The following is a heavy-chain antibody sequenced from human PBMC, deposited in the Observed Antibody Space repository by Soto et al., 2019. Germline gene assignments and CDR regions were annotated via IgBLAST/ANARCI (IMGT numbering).Heavy chain of an antibody. CDR2: ISSSSSYI. CDR3: ARDDGPAAAGLFDY. CDR1: GFTFSSYS. J-gene: IGHJ4*02. D-gene: IGHD6-13*01. V-gene: IGHV3-21*01. Sequence: EVQLVESGGGLVKPGGSLRLSCAASGFTFSSYSMNWVRQAPGKGLEWVSSISSSSSYIYYADSVKGRFTISRDNAKNSLYLQMNSLRAEGTAVYYCARDDGPAAAGLFDYWGQGTLVTVSS.